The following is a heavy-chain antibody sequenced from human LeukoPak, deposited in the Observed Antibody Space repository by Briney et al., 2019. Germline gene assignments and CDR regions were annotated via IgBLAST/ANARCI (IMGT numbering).Heavy chain of an antibody. CDR1: GFTFSSYA. Sequence: PGGSLRLSCAASGFTFSSYAMSRVRQAPGKGLEWVSAISGSGGSTYYADSVKGRFTISRDNSKNTLYLQMNSLRAEDTAVYYCAKDRDYYGSGAAFDIWGQGTMVTVSS. V-gene: IGHV3-23*01. CDR2: ISGSGGST. CDR3: AKDRDYYGSGAAFDI. D-gene: IGHD3-10*01. J-gene: IGHJ3*02.